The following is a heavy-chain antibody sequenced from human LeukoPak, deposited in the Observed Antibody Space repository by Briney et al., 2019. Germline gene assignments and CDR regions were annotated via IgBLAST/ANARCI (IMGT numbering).Heavy chain of an antibody. V-gene: IGHV4-59*08. J-gene: IGHJ4*02. D-gene: IGHD3-9*01. Sequence: SETLSLTCTVSGGSISSYYWSWIRQPPGKGLEWIGYIYYSGSTNYNPSLKSRVTISVDTSKNQFSLKLSSVTAADTAVYYCGRQTGYYDILTGYNTPPGYYFDYWGQGTLVTVSS. CDR2: IYYSGST. CDR1: GGSISSYY. CDR3: GRQTGYYDILTGYNTPPGYYFDY.